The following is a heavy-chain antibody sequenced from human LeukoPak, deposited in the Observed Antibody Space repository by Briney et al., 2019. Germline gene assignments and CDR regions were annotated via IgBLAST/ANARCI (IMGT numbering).Heavy chain of an antibody. CDR3: ARGRVVKTAAGDNGNFDY. J-gene: IGHJ4*02. CDR2: TYYRSKWYN. V-gene: IGHV6-1*01. CDR1: GDSVSSNSAA. Sequence: SQTLSLTCAISGDSVSSNSAAWNWIRQSPSRGLEWLGRTYYRSKWYNDYAVSVKSRITINPDTSKNQFSLQLNSVTPEDTAVYYCARGRVVKTAAGDNGNFDYWGQGTLVTVSS. D-gene: IGHD6-13*01.